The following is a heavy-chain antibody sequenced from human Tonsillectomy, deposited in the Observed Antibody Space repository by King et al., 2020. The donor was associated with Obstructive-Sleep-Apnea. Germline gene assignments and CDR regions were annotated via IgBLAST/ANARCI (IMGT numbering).Heavy chain of an antibody. J-gene: IGHJ4*02. CDR1: GFTFSSYW. D-gene: IGHD3-22*01. CDR3: AREKYYYDSSGSFDY. Sequence: VQLVESGGGLVQPGGSLRLSCAASGFTFSSYWMSWVRQAPGKGLEWVANIKQDGREKYYVDSVKGRFTISRDNAKNSLYLKMNSLRAEDTAVYYCAREKYYYDSSGSFDYWGQGTLVTVSS. V-gene: IGHV3-7*03. CDR2: IKQDGREK.